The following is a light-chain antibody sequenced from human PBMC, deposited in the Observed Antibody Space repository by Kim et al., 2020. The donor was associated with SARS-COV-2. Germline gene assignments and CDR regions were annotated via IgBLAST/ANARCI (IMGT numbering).Light chain of an antibody. J-gene: IGKJ1*01. Sequence: DIQMTQSPSSLSASVGDRVTITCRASQGISSDLAWYQQQPGKVPKLLIYAASTLQSGVPSRFSGSRFGTDFTLTISSLQPEDVATYYCQKYYNAPWTFGQGTKVDIK. V-gene: IGKV1-27*01. CDR2: AAS. CDR1: QGISSD. CDR3: QKYYNAPWT.